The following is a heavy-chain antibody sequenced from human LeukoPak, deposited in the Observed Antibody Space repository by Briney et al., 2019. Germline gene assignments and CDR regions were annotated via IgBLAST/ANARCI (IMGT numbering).Heavy chain of an antibody. CDR1: GGSISSSSYY. Sequence: SETLSLTCTVSGGSISSSSYYWGWIRQPPGKGLEWIGSIYYSGSTYYNPSLKSRVTISVDTSNNQFSLKLSSVTAADTAVYYCARVGSGYYAHFDYWGQGTLVTVSS. D-gene: IGHD3-22*01. CDR2: IYYSGST. V-gene: IGHV4-39*01. J-gene: IGHJ4*02. CDR3: ARVGSGYYAHFDY.